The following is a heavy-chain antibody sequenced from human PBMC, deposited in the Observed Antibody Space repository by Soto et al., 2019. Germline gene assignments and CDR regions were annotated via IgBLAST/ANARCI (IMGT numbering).Heavy chain of an antibody. CDR2: ISYDGSNK. Sequence: GGSLRLSCAASGFTFSSYGMHWVRQAPGKGLEWVAVISYDGSNKYYADSVKGRFTISRDNSKNTLYLQMNSLRAEDTAVYYCAKDLPYSSGWYEFFRAEYFQHLGQGTLVTVSS. V-gene: IGHV3-30*18. J-gene: IGHJ1*01. CDR3: AKDLPYSSGWYEFFRAEYFQH. CDR1: GFTFSSYG. D-gene: IGHD6-19*01.